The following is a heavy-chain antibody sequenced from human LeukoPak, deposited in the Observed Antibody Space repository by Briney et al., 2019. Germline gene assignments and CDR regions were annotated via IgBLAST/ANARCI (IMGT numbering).Heavy chain of an antibody. J-gene: IGHJ4*02. Sequence: SETLSLTCTVSGGSISSSSYYWGWIRQPPGKGLEWIGSIYYSGSTYYNPSLKSRVTISVDTSKNQFSLKLSSVTAADTAVYYCVCSSGYYYPSGGDYWGQGTLVTVSS. CDR2: IYYSGST. CDR3: VCSSGYYYPSGGDY. D-gene: IGHD3-22*01. V-gene: IGHV4-39*07. CDR1: GGSISSSSYY.